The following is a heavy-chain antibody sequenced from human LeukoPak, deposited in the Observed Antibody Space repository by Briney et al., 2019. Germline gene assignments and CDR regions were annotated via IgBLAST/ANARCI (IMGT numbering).Heavy chain of an antibody. D-gene: IGHD3-9*01. J-gene: IGHJ4*02. CDR3: ARRAILTGYSPFDY. Sequence: ASVKVSCKASGYAFTGYYMNWVRQAPGQGPEWMGWINPNSGGTNYAQKFQGRVTMTRDTSISTAYVELSRLRSDDTAVYYCARRAILTGYSPFDYWGQGTLLTVSS. CDR2: INPNSGGT. CDR1: GYAFTGYY. V-gene: IGHV1-2*02.